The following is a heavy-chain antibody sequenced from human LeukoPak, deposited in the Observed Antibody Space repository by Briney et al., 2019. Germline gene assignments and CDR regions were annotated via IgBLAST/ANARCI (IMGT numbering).Heavy chain of an antibody. Sequence: SETLSLTCTVSGGSISSSSYYWSWIRQAPGKGLEWIGTIHYSGSTSYNISLKSRVTISLDTSKSQFSLRLTSVTAADTAVYYCARDLGRGYSGEFDFWGQGTLVTVSS. J-gene: IGHJ4*02. D-gene: IGHD5-12*01. CDR2: IHYSGST. CDR1: GGSISSSSYY. V-gene: IGHV4-61*01. CDR3: ARDLGRGYSGEFDF.